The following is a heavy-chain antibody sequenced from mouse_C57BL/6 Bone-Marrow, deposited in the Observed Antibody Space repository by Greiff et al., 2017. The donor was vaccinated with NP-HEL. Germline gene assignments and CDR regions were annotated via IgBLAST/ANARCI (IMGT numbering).Heavy chain of an antibody. J-gene: IGHJ4*01. CDR1: GFTFSDYY. V-gene: IGHV5-16*01. D-gene: IGHD2-5*01. Sequence: DVHLVESEGGLVQPGSSMKLSCTASGFTFSDYYMAWVRQVPEKGLEWVANINYDGSSTYYLDSLKSRFIISRDNAKNILYLQMSSLKSEDTATYYCARGWSKTAMDYWGQGTSVTVSS. CDR3: ARGWSKTAMDY. CDR2: INYDGSST.